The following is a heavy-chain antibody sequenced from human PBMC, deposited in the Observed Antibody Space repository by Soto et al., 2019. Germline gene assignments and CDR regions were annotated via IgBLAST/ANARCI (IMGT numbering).Heavy chain of an antibody. V-gene: IGHV1-69*06. J-gene: IGHJ6*02. CDR3: AGSYSGYAPYYYGMDV. CDR2: IIPIFGTA. CDR1: GGTFSSYA. Sequence: QVQLVQSGAEVKKPGSSVKVSCKASGGTFSSYAISWVRQAPGQGLEWMGGIIPIFGTANYAQKFQGRVTITADKSTSTAYMELSSLRSEDTAVYYCAGSYSGYAPYYYGMDVWDQGTTVTVSS. D-gene: IGHD5-12*01.